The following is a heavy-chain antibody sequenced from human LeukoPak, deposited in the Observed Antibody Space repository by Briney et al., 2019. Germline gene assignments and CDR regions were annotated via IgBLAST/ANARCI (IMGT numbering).Heavy chain of an antibody. CDR2: ISRSGSTI. CDR1: GFTFSSYE. Sequence: PGGSLRLSCAASGFTFSSYEMNWVHQAPGKGLEWVSYISRSGSTIYYADSVKGRFTISRDNAKNSLYLQMNSLRAEDTAVYYCARAGYGGNSADYWGQGTLVTVSS. V-gene: IGHV3-48*03. J-gene: IGHJ4*02. D-gene: IGHD4-23*01. CDR3: ARAGYGGNSADY.